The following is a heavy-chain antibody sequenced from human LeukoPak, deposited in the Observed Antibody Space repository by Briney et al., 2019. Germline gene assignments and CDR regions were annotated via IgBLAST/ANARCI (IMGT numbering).Heavy chain of an antibody. D-gene: IGHD2-21*01. CDR3: ARDHYLLGGDGEVITGWFDP. V-gene: IGHV3-53*01. CDR2: IYSGGVT. CDR1: GFTVSSNY. Sequence: SGGSLRLSCAASGFTVSSNYMSWVRQAPGKGLEWVSVIYSGGVTYYADSVKGRFTISRDNSKNTLYLQMNSLRAEDTAVYYCARDHYLLGGDGEVITGWFDPWGQGTLVTVSS. J-gene: IGHJ5*02.